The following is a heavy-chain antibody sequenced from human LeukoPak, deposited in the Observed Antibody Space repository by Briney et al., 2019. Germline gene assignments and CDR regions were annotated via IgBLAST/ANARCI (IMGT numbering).Heavy chain of an antibody. D-gene: IGHD6-19*01. CDR3: ARSVGAAISVAGLYFDY. Sequence: KPGESLKISCKGSAYSFTSYWIGWVRQMPGKGLEWMGIIYPGDSDTRYSPSFQGQVTISADKSISTAYLQWSSLKASDTAMYYCARSVGAAISVAGLYFDYWGQGTLVTVSS. CDR1: AYSFTSYW. V-gene: IGHV5-51*01. CDR2: IYPGDSDT. J-gene: IGHJ4*02.